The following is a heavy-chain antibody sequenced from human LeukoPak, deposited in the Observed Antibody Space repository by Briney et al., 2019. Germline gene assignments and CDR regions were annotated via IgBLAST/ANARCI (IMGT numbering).Heavy chain of an antibody. CDR3: ASGGGDADSFDI. D-gene: IGHD3-16*01. CDR1: GGSISSGSYY. Sequence: PSETLSLTCTVSGGSISSGSYYWSWIRQPAGEGLEWIGRIYTSGSTNYNPSLKSRVTISVDTSKNQFSLKLSSVTAADTAVYYCASGGGDADSFDIWGQGTMVTVSS. J-gene: IGHJ3*02. V-gene: IGHV4-61*02. CDR2: IYTSGST.